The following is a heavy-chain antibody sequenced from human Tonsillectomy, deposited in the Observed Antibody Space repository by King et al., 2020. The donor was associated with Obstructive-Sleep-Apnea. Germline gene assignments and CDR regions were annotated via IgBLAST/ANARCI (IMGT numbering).Heavy chain of an antibody. CDR1: GFTFNLYS. CDR3: ARDYKDGGSSCLDY. Sequence: EVQLVESGGGLVQPGGSLRLSCAASGFTFNLYSINWVRQAPGKGLEWVSYISDSGSTIFYADSVKGRFTISRDNAKNSLFLQMNSLRAEDTAVYYCARDYKDGGSSCLDYWGQGTLVTVSS. V-gene: IGHV3-48*01. J-gene: IGHJ4*02. D-gene: IGHD6-13*01. CDR2: ISDSGSTI.